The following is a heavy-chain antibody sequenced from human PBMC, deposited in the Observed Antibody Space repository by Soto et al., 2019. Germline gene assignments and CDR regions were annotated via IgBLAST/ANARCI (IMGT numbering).Heavy chain of an antibody. J-gene: IGHJ4*02. CDR3: VGGQYYFDY. D-gene: IGHD3-10*01. V-gene: IGHV3-30*03. CDR1: GFPFSSYG. CDR2: ISYDGSNK. Sequence: QVQLVESGGGVVQPGRSLRLSCAASGFPFSSYGMHWVGEAPGKGLEWVAVISYDGSNKYYADSVKGRFTISRDNSASTLYLQMNSLRSEDTALYYCVGGQYYFDYRGQGTLVTVSP.